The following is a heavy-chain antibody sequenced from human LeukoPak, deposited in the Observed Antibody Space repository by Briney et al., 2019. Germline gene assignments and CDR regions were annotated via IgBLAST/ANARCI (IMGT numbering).Heavy chain of an antibody. D-gene: IGHD3-10*01. V-gene: IGHV3-23*01. CDR2: ISGSGGST. CDR1: GFTFSSYA. CDR3: VDYGSGGHCFDY. Sequence: GGSLRLSCAASGFTFSSYAMSWVRQAPGKGLEWVSDISGSGGSTYYADSVKGRFTISRDNSKNTLYLQMNSLRVEDTAVYYCVDYGSGGHCFDYWGQGTLVTVSS. J-gene: IGHJ4*02.